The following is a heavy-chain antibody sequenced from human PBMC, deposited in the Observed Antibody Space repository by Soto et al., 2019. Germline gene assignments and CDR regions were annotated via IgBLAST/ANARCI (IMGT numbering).Heavy chain of an antibody. J-gene: IGHJ6*02. CDR3: ARAGGAAMVLRSRYYYGMDV. V-gene: IGHV3-21*01. D-gene: IGHD5-18*01. CDR1: GFTFSTYS. Sequence: LRLSCAASGFTFSTYSMNWVRQAPGKGLEWVSSISSSSSYIYYADSVKGRFTISRDNAKNSLYLQMNSLRAEDTAVYYCARAGGAAMVLRSRYYYGMDVWGQGTTVTVSS. CDR2: ISSSSSYI.